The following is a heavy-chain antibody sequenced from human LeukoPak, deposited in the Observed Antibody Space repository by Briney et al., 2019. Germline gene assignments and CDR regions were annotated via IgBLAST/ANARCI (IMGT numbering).Heavy chain of an antibody. CDR1: GFTFSAYA. CDR2: IGSDNKP. Sequence: GRSLRLSCEASGFTFSAYAMTWVRQAPGTGLEWFSAIGSDNKPHDLEFVKGLFAISRDNSKSMLFLQLTGLRAEGTALYYCARDLYYYVAMDVWGQGTTVTVSS. D-gene: IGHD3-10*02. CDR3: ARDLYYYVAMDV. V-gene: IGHV3-23*02. J-gene: IGHJ6*02.